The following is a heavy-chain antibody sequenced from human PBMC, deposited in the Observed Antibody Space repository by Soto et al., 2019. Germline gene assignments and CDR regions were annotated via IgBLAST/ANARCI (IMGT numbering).Heavy chain of an antibody. Sequence: GGSLRLSCAASGFTFSSYAMSWVRQAPGKGLEWVSAISGSGGSTYYADSVKGRFTISRDNSKNTLYLQMNSLRAEDTAVYYCAKATSITIFGVAPAFDYWGQGTLVTVSS. D-gene: IGHD3-3*01. CDR1: GFTFSSYA. J-gene: IGHJ4*02. CDR3: AKATSITIFGVAPAFDY. V-gene: IGHV3-23*01. CDR2: ISGSGGST.